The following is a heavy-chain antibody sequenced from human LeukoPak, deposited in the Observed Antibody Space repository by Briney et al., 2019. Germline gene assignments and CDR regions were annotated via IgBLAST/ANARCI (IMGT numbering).Heavy chain of an antibody. CDR2: IIPIFGTA. Sequence: ASVKVSCKPSAYTFSSNGFTWVRQAPGQGLEWMGGIIPIFGTANYAQKFQGRVTITTDESTSTAYMELSSLRSEDTAVYYCASTIAVAGGPLPYYFDYWGQGTLVTVSS. D-gene: IGHD6-19*01. CDR1: AYTFSSNG. CDR3: ASTIAVAGGPLPYYFDY. J-gene: IGHJ4*02. V-gene: IGHV1-69*05.